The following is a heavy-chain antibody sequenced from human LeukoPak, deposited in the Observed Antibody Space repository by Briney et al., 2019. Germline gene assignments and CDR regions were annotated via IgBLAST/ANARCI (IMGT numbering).Heavy chain of an antibody. D-gene: IGHD6-13*01. V-gene: IGHV1-2*02. CDR2: ISPNTGGT. CDR3: ARINSSRWYDF. Sequence: GASVTVSCKASGYSFPGYYMHWVRQAPGQGLEWMGCISPNTGGTNSAQKFQGRVTMTSDTSITTAYMELSGLRFDDTAVYYCARINSSRWYDFWGQGTLVTVSS. J-gene: IGHJ4*02. CDR1: GYSFPGYY.